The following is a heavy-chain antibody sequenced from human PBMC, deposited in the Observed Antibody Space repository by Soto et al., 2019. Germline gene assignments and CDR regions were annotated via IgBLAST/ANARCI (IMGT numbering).Heavy chain of an antibody. CDR3: AKDRHDYGDSIDAFDI. D-gene: IGHD4-17*01. J-gene: IGHJ3*02. V-gene: IGHV3-23*01. CDR2: ISGSGGST. Sequence: GESLKISCAASGFTFSSYAMSWVRQAPGKGLEWVSAISGSGGSTYYADSVKGRFTISRDNSKNTLYLQMNSLRAEDTAVYYCAKDRHDYGDSIDAFDIWGQGTMVTVSS. CDR1: GFTFSSYA.